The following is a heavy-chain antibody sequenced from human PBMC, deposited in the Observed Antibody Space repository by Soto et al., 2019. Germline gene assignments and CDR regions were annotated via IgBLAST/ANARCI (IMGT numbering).Heavy chain of an antibody. CDR3: AKDPSGATSWYYWYFVL. D-gene: IGHD6-13*01. J-gene: IGHJ2*01. CDR1: GFTFSSFA. Sequence: EVQLLESGGGLVQPGGSLRLSCAASGFTFSSFAVSWVRQAPGKGLAWVSAISGSGGRTYYADSVKGRFTISRDNSKSTLYLQMSSLRVDDTAVYYCAKDPSGATSWYYWYFVLWGRGTLVTVSS. CDR2: ISGSGGRT. V-gene: IGHV3-23*01.